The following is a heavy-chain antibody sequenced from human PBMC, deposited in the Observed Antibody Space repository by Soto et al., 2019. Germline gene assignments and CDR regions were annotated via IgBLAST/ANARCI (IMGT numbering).Heavy chain of an antibody. CDR3: ATQTISHTWGV. J-gene: IGHJ6*02. Sequence: QEQPQESGPGLVKPSETLSLTCTVSGAPITTTKWSAWVRLPPRKALEWIGELSREGNLKSKPSLEGPFIMSLHQSKNHYSLDLTSVAAADTGIYCCATQTISHTWGVWGRGTSVTVSS. D-gene: IGHD3-16*01. CDR2: LSREGNL. CDR1: GAPITTTKW. V-gene: IGHV4-4*01.